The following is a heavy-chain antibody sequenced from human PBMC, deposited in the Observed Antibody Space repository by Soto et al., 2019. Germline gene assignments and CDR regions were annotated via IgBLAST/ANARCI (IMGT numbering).Heavy chain of an antibody. D-gene: IGHD2-2*01. J-gene: IGHJ3*02. V-gene: IGHV1-2*04. CDR3: ARGLSGYCSSTSCYRENDAFDI. CDR1: GYTFTGYY. Sequence: QVQLVQAGAEVKKPGASVKVSCKASGYTFTGYYMHWVRQAPGQGLEWMGWINPNSGGTNYAQKFQGWVTMTRDTAISTACMELSRLRSDDTAVYYCARGLSGYCSSTSCYRENDAFDIWGQGTMVTVSS. CDR2: INPNSGGT.